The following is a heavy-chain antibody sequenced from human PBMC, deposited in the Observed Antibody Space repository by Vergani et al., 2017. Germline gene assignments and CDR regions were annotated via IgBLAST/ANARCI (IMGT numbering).Heavy chain of an antibody. Sequence: EVQLVQSGAEVKKPGESLKISCKGSGYSFTSYWIGWVRQMPGKGLEWMGIIYPGDSDTRYSPSFQGQGTISADKSISTAYLQWSSLKASDTAMYYCARHAEWSGGSCYQLVDWGQGTLVTVSS. D-gene: IGHD2-15*01. CDR2: IYPGDSDT. J-gene: IGHJ4*02. CDR3: ARHAEWSGGSCYQLVD. CDR1: GYSFTSYW. V-gene: IGHV5-51*01.